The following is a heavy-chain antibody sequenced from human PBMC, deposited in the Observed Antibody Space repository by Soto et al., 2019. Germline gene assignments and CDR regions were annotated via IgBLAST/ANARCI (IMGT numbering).Heavy chain of an antibody. J-gene: IGHJ2*01. Sequence: QVQLVESGGGVVQPGRSLRLSCAASGFTFGSYAMHWVRQAPGKGLEWVAVISYDGSNEYYADSVKGRFTISRDNSKNTLYLQMNSLRTEDTAVYYCARPLWRDDYNWGYFDLWGRGTLVTVSS. CDR1: GFTFGSYA. D-gene: IGHD4-4*01. CDR2: ISYDGSNE. V-gene: IGHV3-30-3*01. CDR3: ARPLWRDDYNWGYFDL.